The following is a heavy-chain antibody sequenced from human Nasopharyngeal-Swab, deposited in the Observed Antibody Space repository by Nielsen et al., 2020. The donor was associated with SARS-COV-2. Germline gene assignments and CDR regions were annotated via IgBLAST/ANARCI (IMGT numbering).Heavy chain of an antibody. CDR2: IYYSGST. Sequence: WIRQPPGKGLEWIGYIYYSGSTYSNPSLKSRVTISVDTSKNQFSLKLSSVTAADTAVYYCARLLIAANGHYMDVWGKGTTVTFSS. D-gene: IGHD2-15*01. V-gene: IGHV4-31*02. CDR3: ARLLIAANGHYMDV. J-gene: IGHJ6*03.